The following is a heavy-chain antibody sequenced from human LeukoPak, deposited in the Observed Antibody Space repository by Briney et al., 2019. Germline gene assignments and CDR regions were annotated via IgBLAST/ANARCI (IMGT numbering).Heavy chain of an antibody. CDR2: MNPNSGNT. V-gene: IGHV1-8*01. D-gene: IGHD3-3*01. Sequence: ASVKVSCKASGYTFTSYDINWVRQATGQGLEWMGWMNPNSGNTGYAQKFQGRVTMTRNTSISTAYMELSSLRSEDTAVYYCARGEALRFLEWLSHPSYYYYYMDVWGKGTTVTVSS. CDR1: GYTFTSYD. J-gene: IGHJ6*03. CDR3: ARGEALRFLEWLSHPSYYYYYMDV.